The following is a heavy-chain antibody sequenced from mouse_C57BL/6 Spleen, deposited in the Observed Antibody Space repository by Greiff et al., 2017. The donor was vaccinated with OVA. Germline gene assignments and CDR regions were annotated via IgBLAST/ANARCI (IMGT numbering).Heavy chain of an antibody. D-gene: IGHD1-1*01. Sequence: EVQGVESGGGLVQPGGSLSLSCAASGFTFTDYYMSWVRQPPGKALEWLGFIRNKANGYTTEYSASVKGRFTISRDNSQSILYLQMNALRAEDSATYYCARSYYYGSSFAYWGQGTLVTVSA. CDR2: IRNKANGYTT. J-gene: IGHJ3*01. V-gene: IGHV7-3*01. CDR3: ARSYYYGSSFAY. CDR1: GFTFTDYY.